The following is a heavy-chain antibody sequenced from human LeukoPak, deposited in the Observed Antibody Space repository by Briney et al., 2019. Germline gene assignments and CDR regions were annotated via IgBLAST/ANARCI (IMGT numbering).Heavy chain of an antibody. J-gene: IGHJ4*02. CDR3: ARVRYCSSTSCQGIFDY. V-gene: IGHV4-59*01. CDR1: GGSISSYY. D-gene: IGHD2-2*01. CDR2: IYYSGST. Sequence: SETLSLTCTVSGGSISSYYRSWIRQPPGKGLEWIGYIYYSGSTNYNPSLKSRVTISVVTSKNQFSLKLSSVTAADTAVYYCARVRYCSSTSCQGIFDYWGQGTLVTVSS.